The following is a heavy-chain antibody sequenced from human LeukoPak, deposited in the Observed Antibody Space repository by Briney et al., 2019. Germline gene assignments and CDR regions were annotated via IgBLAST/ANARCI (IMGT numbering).Heavy chain of an antibody. CDR1: GYSFTSYW. CDR3: ARVKVSIAGPKYFDY. D-gene: IGHD6-13*01. J-gene: IGHJ4*02. V-gene: IGHV5-51*01. CDR2: IYPGDSDT. Sequence: GESLKISCKGSGYSFTSYWIGWVRQMPGKGLEWMGIIYPGDSDTRYGPSFQGQVTISADKSISTAYLQWSSLKASDTAMYYCARVKVSIAGPKYFDYWGQGTLVTVSS.